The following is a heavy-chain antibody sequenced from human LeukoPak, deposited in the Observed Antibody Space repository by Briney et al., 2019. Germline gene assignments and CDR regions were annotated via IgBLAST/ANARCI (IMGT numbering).Heavy chain of an antibody. CDR3: AKDWGFQFASGSYCEY. V-gene: IGHV3-30*18. CDR1: GFSFTNYG. Sequence: GGSLRLSCAASGFSFTNYGMHWVREAPGKGLQWVADISYDGSNKYYADSVTGRFSISRDNSKNTLDLQMNSLRAEDTAVYYCAKDWGFQFASGSYCEYWGRGTLVTVSS. D-gene: IGHD3-10*01. J-gene: IGHJ4*02. CDR2: ISYDGSNK.